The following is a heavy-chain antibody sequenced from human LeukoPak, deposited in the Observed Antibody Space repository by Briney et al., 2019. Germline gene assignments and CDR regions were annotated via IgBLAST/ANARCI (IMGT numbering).Heavy chain of an antibody. Sequence: ASVKDSCKASGYTFTSYYMHWVRQAPGQGLEWMGIINPSGGSTSYAQKFQGRVTMTRDTSTSTVYMELSSLRSEDTAVYYCARDHCSGGSCYPRFDYWGQGTLVTVSS. CDR2: INPSGGST. J-gene: IGHJ4*02. CDR1: GYTFTSYY. CDR3: ARDHCSGGSCYPRFDY. D-gene: IGHD2-15*01. V-gene: IGHV1-46*01.